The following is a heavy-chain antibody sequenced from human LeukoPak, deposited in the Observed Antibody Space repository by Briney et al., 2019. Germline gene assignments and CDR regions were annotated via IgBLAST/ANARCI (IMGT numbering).Heavy chain of an antibody. Sequence: ASVEVSCKASGYTFTGYYIHWVRQAPGQGLEWMGWIIPNSDGRHYAQQFQGRVTMTRDTSINTAYMKLSGLKSDDTAVYYCARAQGINYMDIWGKGTTVTVSS. CDR2: IIPNSDGR. J-gene: IGHJ6*03. CDR3: ARAQGINYMDI. CDR1: GYTFTGYY. D-gene: IGHD3-10*01. V-gene: IGHV1-2*02.